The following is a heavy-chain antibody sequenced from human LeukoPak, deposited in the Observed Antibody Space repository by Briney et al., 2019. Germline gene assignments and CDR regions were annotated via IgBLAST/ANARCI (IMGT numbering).Heavy chain of an antibody. CDR3: AKDSGSSGYYPYYFDY. Sequence: GGSLRLSCEASGFTFSAYAMTWVRQAPGKGLEWVAVISYDGSNKYYADSVKGRFTISRDNSKNTLYLQMNSLRAEDTAVYYCAKDSGSSGYYPYYFDYWGQGTLVTVSS. CDR2: ISYDGSNK. J-gene: IGHJ4*02. V-gene: IGHV3-30*18. CDR1: GFTFSAYA. D-gene: IGHD3-22*01.